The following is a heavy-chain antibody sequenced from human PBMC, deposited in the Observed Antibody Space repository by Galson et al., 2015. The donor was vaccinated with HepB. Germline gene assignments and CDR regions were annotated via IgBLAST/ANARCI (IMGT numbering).Heavy chain of an antibody. CDR3: ARDQGSGVAAPYYYYGMDV. J-gene: IGHJ6*02. CDR2: ISYDGSNK. V-gene: IGHV3-30*03. Sequence: SLRLSCAASGFTFSSYGMHWVRQAPGKGLEWVAVISYDGSNKYYADSVKGRFTISRDNSKNTLYLQMNSLRAEDTAVYYCARDQGSGVAAPYYYYGMDVWGQGTTVTVSS. D-gene: IGHD2-15*01. CDR1: GFTFSSYG.